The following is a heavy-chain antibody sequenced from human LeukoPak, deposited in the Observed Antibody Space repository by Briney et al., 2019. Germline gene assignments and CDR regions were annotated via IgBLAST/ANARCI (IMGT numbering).Heavy chain of an antibody. Sequence: PSETLSLTCIVSGDSISTDYWSWIRQSPGKGLEWIGYINYSGSSEYNPSLKSRITISVDRSKNQVSLKMRSVTAADTAAYYCARLDCISDTCYNYWALGALVTVSS. CDR1: GDSISTDY. V-gene: IGHV4-59*08. J-gene: IGHJ4*02. D-gene: IGHD2-21*01. CDR2: INYSGSS. CDR3: ARLDCISDTCYNY.